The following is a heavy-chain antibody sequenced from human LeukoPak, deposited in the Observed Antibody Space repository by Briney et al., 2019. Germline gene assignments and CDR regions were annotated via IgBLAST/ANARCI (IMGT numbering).Heavy chain of an antibody. CDR3: AREGDGYNYGAFDI. CDR1: GGSISSGGYY. Sequence: SETLPLTCTVSGGSISSGGYYWSWIRQHPGKGLEWIGYIYYSGSTYYNPSLKSRVTISVDTSKNQFSLKLSSVTAADTAVYYCAREGDGYNYGAFDIWGQGTMVTVSS. J-gene: IGHJ3*02. V-gene: IGHV4-31*03. CDR2: IYYSGST. D-gene: IGHD5-24*01.